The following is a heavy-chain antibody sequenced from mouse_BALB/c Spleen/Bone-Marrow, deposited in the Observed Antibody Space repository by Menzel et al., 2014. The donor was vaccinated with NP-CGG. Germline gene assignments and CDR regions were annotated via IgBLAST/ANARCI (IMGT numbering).Heavy chain of an antibody. V-gene: IGHV5-6*01. CDR1: GFTFSNYG. Sequence: EVHLVESGGDLVKPGGSLKLSCAASGFTFSNYGMSWVRQIPDKRLEWVATISSGGTYTFYPDSVKGRFTISRDNTKNTLTLQMTSLKSEDTATYYCARRRDYDYFDYWGQGTTLTVSS. J-gene: IGHJ2*01. CDR2: ISSGGTYT. CDR3: ARRRDYDYFDY. D-gene: IGHD2-4*01.